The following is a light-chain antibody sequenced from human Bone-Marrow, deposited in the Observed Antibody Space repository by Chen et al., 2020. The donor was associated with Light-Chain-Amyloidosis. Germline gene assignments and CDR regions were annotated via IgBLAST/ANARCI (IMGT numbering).Light chain of an antibody. V-gene: IGKV3-20*01. CDR1: QTISSNY. J-gene: IGKJ4*01. Sequence: EIVLPQSPGTLSLFPGEGANLSCRASQTISSNYLTWYQQKFGQAPRLLIYGSSSRATGITDRFTGSGSGTDFTLTINRLEPEDFAMYCCQQYGTSPLTFGGGTKVEIK. CDR2: GSS. CDR3: QQYGTSPLT.